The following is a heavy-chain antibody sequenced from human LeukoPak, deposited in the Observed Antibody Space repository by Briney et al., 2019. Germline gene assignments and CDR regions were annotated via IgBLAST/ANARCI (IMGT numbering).Heavy chain of an antibody. CDR2: IYYSGST. CDR1: GGSISSYY. V-gene: IGHV4-59*01. J-gene: IGHJ4*02. Sequence: PSETLSLTCTVSGGSISSYYWSWIRLPPGKGLEWIGYIYYSGSTNYNPSLKSRVTISVDTSKNQFSLKLSSVTAADTAVYYCARDLGGYSSVWGQGTLVTVSS. CDR3: ARDLGGYSSV. D-gene: IGHD6-19*01.